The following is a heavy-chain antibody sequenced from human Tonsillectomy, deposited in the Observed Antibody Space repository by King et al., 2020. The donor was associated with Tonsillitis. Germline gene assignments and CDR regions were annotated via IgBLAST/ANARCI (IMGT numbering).Heavy chain of an antibody. CDR3: ARNSSDPKFYYYYYMDV. V-gene: IGHV3-7*04. CDR1: GFTLNYYW. Sequence: VQLVESGGGLVRPGGSLRLSCAASGFTLNYYWMSWVRQAPGKGLEWVANIKQDGSEKYYVDSLKGRFTISRDNAKNSLYLQMNSLRAEDTAVYYCARNSSDPKFYYYYYMDV. CDR2: IKQDGSEK. J-gene: IGHJ6*03. D-gene: IGHD3-22*01.